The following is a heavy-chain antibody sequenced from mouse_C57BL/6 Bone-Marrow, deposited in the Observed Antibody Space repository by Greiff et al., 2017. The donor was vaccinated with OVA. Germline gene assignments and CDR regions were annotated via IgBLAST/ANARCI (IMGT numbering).Heavy chain of an antibody. Sequence: EVQLQQSGGGLVKPGGSLKLSCAASGFTFSDYGMHWVRQAPEKGLEWVAYISSGSSTIYYADTVKGRFTISRDNAKNTLFLQMTSLRSEDTAMDDCARRWDERAYAMEYWGQGTSVTVAT. J-gene: IGHJ4*01. V-gene: IGHV5-17*01. CDR3: ARRWDERAYAMEY. CDR1: GFTFSDYG. D-gene: IGHD4-1*01. CDR2: ISSGSSTI.